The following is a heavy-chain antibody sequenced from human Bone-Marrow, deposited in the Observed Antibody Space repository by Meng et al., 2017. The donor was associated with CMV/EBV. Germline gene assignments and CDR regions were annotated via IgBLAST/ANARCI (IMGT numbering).Heavy chain of an antibody. J-gene: IGHJ6*02. CDR2: ISYDGSNK. CDR3: AREDDYFYYYYGMAV. D-gene: IGHD2/OR15-2a*01. CDR1: GFTFSSYA. Sequence: GGSLRLSCAASGFTFSSYAMHWVRQAPGKGLEWVAVISYDGSNKYYADSVKGRFTISRDNSKNTLYLQMNSLRAEDTAVYYCAREDDYFYYYYGMAVWGPGNTVNVSS. V-gene: IGHV3-30*04.